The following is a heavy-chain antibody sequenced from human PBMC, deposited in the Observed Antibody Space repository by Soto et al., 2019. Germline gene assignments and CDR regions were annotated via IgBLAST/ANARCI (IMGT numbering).Heavy chain of an antibody. V-gene: IGHV1-69*13. Sequence: SVEVSCKASGGTFRSYSISWVLQAPGQGLEWMGGIIPIFGTANYAQKFQGRVTITADESTSTAYMELSSLRSEDTAVYYCAKGPSVRYAYYYYYYGMDVWGQGTTVTVSS. J-gene: IGHJ6*02. CDR3: AKGPSVRYAYYYYYYGMDV. D-gene: IGHD4-17*01. CDR1: GGTFRSYS. CDR2: IIPIFGTA.